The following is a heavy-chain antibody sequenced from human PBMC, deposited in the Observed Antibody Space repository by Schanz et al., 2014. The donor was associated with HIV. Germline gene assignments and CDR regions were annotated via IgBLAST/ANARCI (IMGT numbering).Heavy chain of an antibody. CDR1: GFTFSGYG. CDR2: ISWNSGSI. Sequence: EVQLVESGGGLVQPGRSLRLSCAASGFTFSGYGMHWVRQAPGKGLEWVSGISWNSGSIGYADSVKGRFTISRDNVKNSLFLQMNSLRAEDTAMYYCARDVGAGANDYWGQGTLVTVSS. V-gene: IGHV3-9*01. CDR3: ARDVGAGANDY. J-gene: IGHJ4*02. D-gene: IGHD1-26*01.